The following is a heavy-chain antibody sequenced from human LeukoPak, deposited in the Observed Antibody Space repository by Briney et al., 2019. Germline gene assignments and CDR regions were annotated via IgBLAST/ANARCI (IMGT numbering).Heavy chain of an antibody. CDR2: INPNSGVT. J-gene: IGHJ4*02. Sequence: ASVKVSCKASGYTFTDYYMHWVRQAPGQGLEWMGWINPNSGVTNYAQKFQGRVTMTTDTSINTAHMEVSRLTFDDTAIYYCATGWAYGVIITPPGYWGQGTLVTVSS. CDR1: GYTFTDYY. CDR3: ATGWAYGVIITPPGY. D-gene: IGHD3-10*01. V-gene: IGHV1-2*02.